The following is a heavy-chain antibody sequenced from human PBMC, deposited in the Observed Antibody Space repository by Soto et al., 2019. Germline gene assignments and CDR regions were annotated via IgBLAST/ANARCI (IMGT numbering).Heavy chain of an antibody. CDR3: ARVRGSFPQPPGFWSAP. CDR2: IYYSGST. D-gene: IGHD1-26*01. CDR1: GGSVSSGSYY. Sequence: QVQLQESGPGLVKPSETLSLTCTVSGGSVSSGSYYWSWIRQPPGKGLEWIGYIYYSGSTNYNPPLKSRFTIPVATPKNHCPLRRGSVTAADTAVYYGARVRGSFPQPPGFWSAPGGKGTLVPAS. J-gene: IGHJ5*02. V-gene: IGHV4-61*01.